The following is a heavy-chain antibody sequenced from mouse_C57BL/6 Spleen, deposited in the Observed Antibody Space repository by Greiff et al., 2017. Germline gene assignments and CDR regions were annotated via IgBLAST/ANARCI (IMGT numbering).Heavy chain of an antibody. J-gene: IGHJ1*03. D-gene: IGHD1-1*01. V-gene: IGHV3-6*01. CDR3: APRGSSSDWYFDV. Sequence: EVQLVESGPGLVKPSQSLSLTCSVTGYSITSGYYWNWIRQFPGNKLEWMGYISYDGSNNYNPSLKNRISITRDTSKNQFFLKLNSVTTEDTATYYCAPRGSSSDWYFDVWGTGTTVTVSS. CDR1: GYSITSGYY. CDR2: ISYDGSN.